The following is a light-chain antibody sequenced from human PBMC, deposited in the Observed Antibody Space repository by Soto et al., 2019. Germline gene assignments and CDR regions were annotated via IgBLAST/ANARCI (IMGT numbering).Light chain of an antibody. CDR2: GVN. V-gene: IGLV2-11*01. J-gene: IGLJ2*01. CDR3: CSYAGTYTVI. Sequence: QSVLTQPRSVSGSPGQSVTISCTGTSSDVGSYNYVSWYQQHPGKAPKLMIYGVNKRPSGVPDRFSGSKSGNTASLTNSGLQAEDEADYYCCSYAGTYTVIFGGGTKLTVL. CDR1: SSDVGSYNY.